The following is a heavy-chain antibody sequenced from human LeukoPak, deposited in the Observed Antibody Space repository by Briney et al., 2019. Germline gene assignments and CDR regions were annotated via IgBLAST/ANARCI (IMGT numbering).Heavy chain of an antibody. CDR3: ARRGSSSGYYVS. J-gene: IGHJ4*02. V-gene: IGHV3-11*04. CDR1: GFTFSDYY. CDR2: ISHSSSTI. D-gene: IGHD3-22*01. Sequence: PGGSLRLSCVASGFTFSDYYMSWIRLAPGKGLEWVSYISHSSSTIYYADSVKGRFTISRDNAKNSLYLQMDSLRAEDTSVYYCARRGSSSGYYVSWGQGTLVTVSS.